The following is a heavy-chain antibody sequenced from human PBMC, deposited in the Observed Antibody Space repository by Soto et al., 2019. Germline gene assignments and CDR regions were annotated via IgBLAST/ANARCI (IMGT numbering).Heavy chain of an antibody. V-gene: IGHV3-13*01. CDR3: ARARAFFGVVIDAFDI. CDR2: IGTAGDT. J-gene: IGHJ3*02. CDR1: GFTFSSYD. Sequence: EVQLVESGGGLVQPGGSLRLSCAASGFTFSSYDMHWVRQATGKGLEWVSAIGTAGDTYYPGSVKGRFTISRENAKNSLYRQMNSLRAGDTAVYYCARARAFFGVVIDAFDIWGQGTMVTVSS. D-gene: IGHD3-3*01.